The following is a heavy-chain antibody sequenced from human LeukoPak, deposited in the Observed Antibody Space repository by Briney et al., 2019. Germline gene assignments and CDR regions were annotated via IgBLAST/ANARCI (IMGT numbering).Heavy chain of an antibody. CDR1: GYTFTGYY. J-gene: IGHJ6*02. CDR2: INPNSGGT. CDR3: ARDGYSSSWPNYGMDV. D-gene: IGHD6-13*01. V-gene: IGHV1-2*02. Sequence: GAPVKVSCKASGYTFTGYYMHWVRQAPGQGLEWMGWINPNSGGTNYAQKFQGRVTMTRDTSISTAYMELSRLRSDDTAVYYCARDGYSSSWPNYGMDVWGQGTTVTVSS.